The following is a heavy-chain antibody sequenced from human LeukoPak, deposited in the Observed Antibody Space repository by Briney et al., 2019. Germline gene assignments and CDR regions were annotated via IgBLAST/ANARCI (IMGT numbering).Heavy chain of an antibody. CDR2: INPNSGGT. CDR1: GYTFTGYY. J-gene: IGHJ6*02. V-gene: IGHV1-2*02. D-gene: IGHD3-3*01. Sequence: ASVKVSCKASGYTFTGYYMHWVRQAPGQGLEWMGWINPNSGGTNYAQKFQGRVTMTRDTSTSTAYMELSSLRSEDTAVYYCARVSYYDFWSGYFPERDGMDVWGQGTTVTVSS. CDR3: ARVSYYDFWSGYFPERDGMDV.